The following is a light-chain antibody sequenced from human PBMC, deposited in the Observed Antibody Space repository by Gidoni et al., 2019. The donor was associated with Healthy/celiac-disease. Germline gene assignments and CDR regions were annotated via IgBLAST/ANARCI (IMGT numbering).Light chain of an antibody. CDR3: QSYDSSLSGYVV. CDR1: SSNIGAGYE. V-gene: IGLV1-40*01. Sequence: QSVLTQPPSGSGAPGQRGPVSCTGSSSNIGAGYEVHWYQQLPGTAPKLLIYGNSNRPSGVPDRFSGSTSGTSASLAITGLQAEDEADYYCQSYDSSLSGYVVFGGGTKLTVL. CDR2: GNS. J-gene: IGLJ2*01.